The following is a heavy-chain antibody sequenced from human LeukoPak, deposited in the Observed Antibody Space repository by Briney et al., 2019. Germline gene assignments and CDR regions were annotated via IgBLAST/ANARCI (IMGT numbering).Heavy chain of an antibody. CDR2: ISSSSSYI. CDR1: GFTFSSYS. D-gene: IGHD3-22*01. V-gene: IGHV3-21*01. CDR3: ARGEWYDSSGYYV. Sequence: GGSLRLSCAASGFTFSSYSMNWVRQAPGKGLEWVSSISSSSSYIYYADSVKGRFTISRDNAKNSLYLQMDSLRAEDTAVYYCARGEWYDSSGYYVWGQGTLVTVSS. J-gene: IGHJ4*02.